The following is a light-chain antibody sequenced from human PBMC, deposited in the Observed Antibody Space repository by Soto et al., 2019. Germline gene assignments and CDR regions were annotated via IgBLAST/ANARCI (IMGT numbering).Light chain of an antibody. CDR2: DSS. J-gene: IGKJ4*01. CDR1: QSVSTY. CDR3: RQGSTT. Sequence: EIVLTQSPATLSLSPGERATLSCRANQSVSTYLAWYQQQRGQAPRLLIYDSSHRATGSPARFSGSGSGTAITLTLGSLEPEDFAVYYCRQGSTTFGGGTKVDI. V-gene: IGKV3-11*01.